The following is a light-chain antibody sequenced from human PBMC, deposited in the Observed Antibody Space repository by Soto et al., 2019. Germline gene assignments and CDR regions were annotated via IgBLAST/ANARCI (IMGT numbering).Light chain of an antibody. J-gene: IGKJ2*01. Sequence: DIQMTQSPSSLSASVGDRVTITCRASQSIASYLNWYQQKPWKAPKLLIYAASSLQSGVPSGFSGSGSGTDFTLTISSLQPEDFATYYCQQSYSTPRTFGQGTRLHIK. CDR3: QQSYSTPRT. CDR2: AAS. CDR1: QSIASY. V-gene: IGKV1-39*01.